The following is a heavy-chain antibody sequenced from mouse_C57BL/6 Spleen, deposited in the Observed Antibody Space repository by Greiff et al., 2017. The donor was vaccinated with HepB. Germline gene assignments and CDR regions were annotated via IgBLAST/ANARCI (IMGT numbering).Heavy chain of an antibody. CDR2: ISDGGSYT. V-gene: IGHV5-4*01. D-gene: IGHD4-1*01. CDR3: ARDRRGDWDYAMDY. J-gene: IGHJ4*01. CDR1: GFTFSSYA. Sequence: DVMLVESGGGLVKPGGSLKLSCAASGFTFSSYAMSWVRQTPEKRLEWVATISDGGSYTYYPDNVKGRFTISRDNAKNNLYLQMSHLKSEDTAMYYCARDRRGDWDYAMDYWGQGTSVTVSS.